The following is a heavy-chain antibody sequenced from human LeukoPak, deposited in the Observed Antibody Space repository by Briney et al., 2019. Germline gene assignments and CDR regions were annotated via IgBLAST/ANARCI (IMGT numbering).Heavy chain of an antibody. V-gene: IGHV4-34*01. CDR2: SSPTGDIT. CDR3: ARVVAKYYYYGSGSYWPFDY. Sequence: PSETLSLTCAVYGGSFSGNYWTLIRQTPGRGLEWIGESSPTGDITGYNPSLKGRATISVDSSKNQFSLKLSSVTAADTAVYYCARVVAKYYYYGSGSYWPFDYWGQGTLVTVSS. J-gene: IGHJ4*02. D-gene: IGHD3-10*01. CDR1: GGSFSGNY.